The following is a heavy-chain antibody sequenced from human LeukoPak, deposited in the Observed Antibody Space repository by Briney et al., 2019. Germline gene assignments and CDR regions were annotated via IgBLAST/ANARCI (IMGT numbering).Heavy chain of an antibody. J-gene: IGHJ4*02. CDR2: ISGSGGST. D-gene: IGHD3-22*01. CDR1: GFTFSSYA. V-gene: IGHV3-23*01. Sequence: PRGSLRLSCAASGFTFSSYAMSWVRQAPGKGLEWVSVISGSGGSTYYADSVKGRFTISRDNSKNTLYLQMNSLSAEDTAVYYCASDTSGYLDRFDYWGQGTLVTVSS. CDR3: ASDTSGYLDRFDY.